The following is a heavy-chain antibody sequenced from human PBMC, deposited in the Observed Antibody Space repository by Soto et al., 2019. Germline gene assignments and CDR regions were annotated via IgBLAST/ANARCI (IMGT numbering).Heavy chain of an antibody. CDR2: IKSKTDGGTT. Sequence: LRLSCAASGFTFSNAWMNWVRQAPGKGPEWVGRIKSKTDGGTTDYAAPVKGRFTISRDDSKNTLYLQMNSLKTEDTAVYYCTTDPRYYYDSSGPPLDVWGQGTTVTVSS. CDR1: GFTFSNAW. D-gene: IGHD3-22*01. J-gene: IGHJ6*02. CDR3: TTDPRYYYDSSGPPLDV. V-gene: IGHV3-15*07.